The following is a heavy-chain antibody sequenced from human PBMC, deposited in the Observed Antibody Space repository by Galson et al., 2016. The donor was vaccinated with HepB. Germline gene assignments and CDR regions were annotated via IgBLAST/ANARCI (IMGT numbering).Heavy chain of an antibody. CDR3: ARDQEKNHFWSGYYSYYGVDV. CDR1: GFTFTSHS. D-gene: IGHD3-3*02. CDR2: ISYDGRNK. Sequence: SLRLSCAASGFTFTSHSMHWVRQAPGKGLEWVAVISYDGRNKKYADSVKGRFTISRDNSQNTLSLQMNSMRGEDTAVYYCARDQEKNHFWSGYYSYYGVDVWGQGTTVTVSS. J-gene: IGHJ6*02. V-gene: IGHV3-30*04.